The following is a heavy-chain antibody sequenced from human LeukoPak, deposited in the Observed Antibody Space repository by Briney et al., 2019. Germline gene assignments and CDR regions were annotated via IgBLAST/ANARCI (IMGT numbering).Heavy chain of an antibody. J-gene: IGHJ4*02. D-gene: IGHD1-26*01. CDR1: GDSISSYY. CDR2: IYYSGGT. V-gene: IGHV4-59*08. Sequence: SGTLSLTCTVSGDSISSYYWSWIRQPPGKGLEWIGYIYYSGGTKYNPSLKSRVTISVDTSKNQFSLKLSSVTAADTAVYYCARLGFSNSGSYLAPSDYWGQGTLVTVSS. CDR3: ARLGFSNSGSYLAPSDY.